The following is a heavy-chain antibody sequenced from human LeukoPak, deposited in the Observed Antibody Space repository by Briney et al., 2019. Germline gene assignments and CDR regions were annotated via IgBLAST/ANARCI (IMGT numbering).Heavy chain of an antibody. V-gene: IGHV3-30*03. CDR1: GFTFSSYG. CDR2: ISYDGSNK. Sequence: PGGSLRLSCAASGFTFSSYGMHWVRQAPGKGLEWVAVISYDGSNKYYADSVKGRFTISRDNSKNTLYLQMNSLRAEDTAVYYCARGKGDISSGWYKDYFDYWGQGTLVTVSS. CDR3: ARGKGDISSGWYKDYFDY. J-gene: IGHJ4*02. D-gene: IGHD6-19*01.